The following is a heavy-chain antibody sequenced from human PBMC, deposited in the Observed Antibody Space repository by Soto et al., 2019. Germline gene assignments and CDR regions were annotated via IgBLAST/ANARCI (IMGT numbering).Heavy chain of an antibody. CDR2: IDPDGRVG. CDR3: AGWGEHDANV. V-gene: IGHV3-7*03. CDR1: GLRFSAYW. J-gene: IGHJ4*02. D-gene: IGHD7-27*01. Sequence: QLLGSGGGLVQPGGSLRLSYVASGLRFSAYWLNWVRQPPGIGLEWVANIDPDGRVGSYVNSVKGGFTTSRHNAMNSVYLQMNSLRADDTAMYFCAGWGEHDANVWGQGILVTVSA.